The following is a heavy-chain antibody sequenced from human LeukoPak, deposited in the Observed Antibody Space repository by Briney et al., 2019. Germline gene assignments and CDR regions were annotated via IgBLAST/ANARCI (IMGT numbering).Heavy chain of an antibody. CDR3: ARGVGATYYYYYYMDV. Sequence: PSETLSLTCTVSGVSISSYYWSWIRQPAGKGLERIGEINHSGSTNYNPSLKSRVTISVDTSKNQFSLKLSSVTAADTAVYYCARGVGATYYYYYYMDVWGKGTTVTVSS. CDR2: INHSGST. D-gene: IGHD1-26*01. CDR1: GVSISSYY. J-gene: IGHJ6*03. V-gene: IGHV4-34*01.